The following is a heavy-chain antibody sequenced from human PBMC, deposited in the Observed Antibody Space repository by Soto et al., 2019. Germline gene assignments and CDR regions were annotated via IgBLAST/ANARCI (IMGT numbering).Heavy chain of an antibody. CDR1: GGSISSGDYY. V-gene: IGHV4-30-4*01. CDR3: ARDRGPASYGPTNWFDP. CDR2: IYYSGST. Sequence: QVQLQESGPGLVKPSQTLSLTCTVSGGSISSGDYYWSWIRQPPGKGLEWIGYIYYSGSTYYNPSLKSRVTISVDTSKNQFSLKLSSVTAADTAVYYCARDRGPASYGPTNWFDPWGQGTLVTVSS. J-gene: IGHJ5*02. D-gene: IGHD5-18*01.